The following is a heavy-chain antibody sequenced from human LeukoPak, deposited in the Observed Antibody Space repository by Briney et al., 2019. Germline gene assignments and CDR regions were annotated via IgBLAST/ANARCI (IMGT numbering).Heavy chain of an antibody. D-gene: IGHD4/OR15-4a*01. J-gene: IGHJ4*02. CDR2: ITSTTDGGTT. Sequence: GGSLRLSCAVSGFPFSEAWMGWVRQAPGKGLEWVGRITSTTDGGTTDHAGPVRGRFTISRDDSKTTLYLQMNSLKTEDTAVYYCTTYLTTRGQGTLVTVSS. CDR3: TTYLTT. CDR1: GFPFSEAW. V-gene: IGHV3-15*01.